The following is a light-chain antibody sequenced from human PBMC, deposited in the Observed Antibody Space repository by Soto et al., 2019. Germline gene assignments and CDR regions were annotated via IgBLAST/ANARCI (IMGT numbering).Light chain of an antibody. Sequence: EIVLTQSPGTLSLSPGERATLYCRASQSVSSSYLAWYQQKPGQAPRVLIYGASSRATGIPDRFSGSGSGTDFTLTISRLEPEDFAVYYCQQYGSSPWTFGQGTKVDIK. CDR2: GAS. CDR3: QQYGSSPWT. J-gene: IGKJ1*01. V-gene: IGKV3-20*01. CDR1: QSVSSSY.